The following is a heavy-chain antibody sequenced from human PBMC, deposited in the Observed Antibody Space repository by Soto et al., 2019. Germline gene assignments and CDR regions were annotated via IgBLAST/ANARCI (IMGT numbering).Heavy chain of an antibody. CDR1: GDTFSFYS. Sequence: QVQLVQSGAEVKRPGSSVKVSCKASGDTFSFYSINWVRQAPGLGLEWMGRVNPILSMSNYAQRFQGRVTMNAYKSTSKAYRGVSGLRSGDTAMYYCASSYGSGYRAFDYWGQGALVTVSS. V-gene: IGHV1-69*04. CDR2: VNPILSMS. CDR3: ASSYGSGYRAFDY. D-gene: IGHD3-10*01. J-gene: IGHJ4*02.